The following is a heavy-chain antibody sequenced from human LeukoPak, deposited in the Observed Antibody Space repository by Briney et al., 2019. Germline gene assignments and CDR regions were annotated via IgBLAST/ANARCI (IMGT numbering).Heavy chain of an antibody. V-gene: IGHV3-64D*06. CDR1: GFTFSSYA. CDR2: ISSNGGST. D-gene: IGHD3-3*01. Sequence: GGSLRLSCSASGFTFSSYAMHWVRQAPGKGLEYVSAISSNGGSTYYADSVKGRFTISRDNSKNTLYLQMSSLRAEDTAVYYCARGRSLLWSGYYIGYPRDKGLFDYWGQGTLVTVSS. CDR3: ARGRSLLWSGYYIGYPRDKGLFDY. J-gene: IGHJ4*02.